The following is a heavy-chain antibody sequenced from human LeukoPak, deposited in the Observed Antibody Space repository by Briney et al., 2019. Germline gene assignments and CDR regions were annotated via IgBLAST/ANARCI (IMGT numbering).Heavy chain of an antibody. V-gene: IGHV3-11*01. CDR2: ISGSAHDV. Sequence: GGSLRLSCAASGFTFSDFYMTWIRQAPGKGLELLSYISGSAHDVNYIDSVRGRFTISRDNAKNSLYLHMNSLTVQDTAVYYCSRDPRHNDYWGQGTLVTVSS. J-gene: IGHJ4*02. CDR1: GFTFSDFY. CDR3: SRDPRHNDY.